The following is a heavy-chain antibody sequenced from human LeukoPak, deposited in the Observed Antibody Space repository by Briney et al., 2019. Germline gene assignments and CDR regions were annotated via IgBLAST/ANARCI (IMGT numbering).Heavy chain of an antibody. J-gene: IGHJ3*02. CDR1: GGSISSYY. Sequence: KASETLSLTCTVSGGSISSYYWSWIRQPPGKGLEWIGYIYYSGSTNYNPSLKSRVTISVDTSKNQFSLKLSSVTAADTAVYYCARVFGYGSGSPDAFDIWGQGTMVTVSS. V-gene: IGHV4-59*01. D-gene: IGHD3-10*01. CDR3: ARVFGYGSGSPDAFDI. CDR2: IYYSGST.